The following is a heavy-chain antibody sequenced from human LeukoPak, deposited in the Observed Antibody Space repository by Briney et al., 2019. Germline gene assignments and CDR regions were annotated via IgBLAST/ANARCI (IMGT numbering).Heavy chain of an antibody. Sequence: PSETLSLTCTVSGGSISSGDYYWSWIRQPPGKGLEWIGYIYYSGSTYYNPSLKSRVTISVDTSKNQFSLKLSSVTAADTAVYYCARGWTMVRGVPSLDYWGRGTLVTVSS. CDR2: IYYSGST. J-gene: IGHJ4*02. CDR1: GGSISSGDYY. D-gene: IGHD3-10*01. V-gene: IGHV4-30-4*08. CDR3: ARGWTMVRGVPSLDY.